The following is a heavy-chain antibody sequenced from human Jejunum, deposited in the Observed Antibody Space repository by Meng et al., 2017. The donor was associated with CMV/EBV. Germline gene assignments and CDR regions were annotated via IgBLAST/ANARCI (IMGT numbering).Heavy chain of an antibody. J-gene: IGHJ4*02. Sequence: GLSVRDNYMGWFRQAPGKGLEWVAGLYTFGTTSYADSVKGRFTFSRDSSKNTLYLQMDSLRAEDTAVYYCAREKFCTPACSSVFDHWGQGTLVTVSS. D-gene: IGHD2-8*01. CDR3: AREKFCTPACSSVFDH. V-gene: IGHV3-53*01. CDR2: LYTFGTT. CDR1: GLSVRDNY.